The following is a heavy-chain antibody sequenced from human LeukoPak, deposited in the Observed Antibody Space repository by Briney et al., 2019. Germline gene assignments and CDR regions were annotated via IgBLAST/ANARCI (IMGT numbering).Heavy chain of an antibody. Sequence: SETLSLTCTVSGGSISSYYWTWLRQPAGKGLEWVGRIYTTGSTNYNPSLNSRVTMSVDTSKNQFSLKLSSVTAADTAVYYCARQIAVAGKAGLDYWGQGTLVTVSS. CDR3: ARQIAVAGKAGLDY. CDR1: GGSISSYY. V-gene: IGHV4-4*07. CDR2: IYTTGST. J-gene: IGHJ4*02. D-gene: IGHD6-19*01.